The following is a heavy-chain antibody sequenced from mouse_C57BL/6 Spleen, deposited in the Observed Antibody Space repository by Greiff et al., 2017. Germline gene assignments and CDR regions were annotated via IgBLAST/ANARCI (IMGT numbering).Heavy chain of an antibody. CDR3: ASLYDGDYAHWYFDV. V-gene: IGHV3-6*01. Sequence: EVKLQESGPGLVKPSQSLSLTCSVTGYSITSGYYWNWIRQFPGNKLEWMGYISYDGSNNYNPSLKNRISITRDTSKNQFFLKLNSVTTEDTATYYCASLYDGDYAHWYFDVWGTGTTVTVSS. J-gene: IGHJ1*03. CDR1: GYSITSGYY. D-gene: IGHD2-3*01. CDR2: ISYDGSN.